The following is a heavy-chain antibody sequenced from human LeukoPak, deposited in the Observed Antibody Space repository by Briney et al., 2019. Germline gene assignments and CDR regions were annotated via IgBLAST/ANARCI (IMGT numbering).Heavy chain of an antibody. J-gene: IGHJ4*02. V-gene: IGHV1-8*03. Sequence: ASVKVSCKASGYTFTSYDINWVRQATGQGLECMGWMNPNSGNTGYAQKFQGRVTITRNTSISTAYMELSSLRSEDTAVYYCARGSFVASEDTYVDYWGQGTLVTVSS. D-gene: IGHD2-15*01. CDR1: GYTFTSYD. CDR2: MNPNSGNT. CDR3: ARGSFVASEDTYVDY.